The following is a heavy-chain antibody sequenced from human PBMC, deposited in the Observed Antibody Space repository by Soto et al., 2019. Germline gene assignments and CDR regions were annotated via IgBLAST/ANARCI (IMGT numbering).Heavy chain of an antibody. J-gene: IGHJ6*02. Sequence: QVQLVQSGAEVKKPGASVKVSCKASGYTFTSYGISWVRQAPGQGLEWMGWISAYNGNTNYAQKLQGRVTMTTDTSTSTAYMEQRSLRSDDTAVYYCARPKGDNRPTYYYYGMDVWGQGTTVTVSS. D-gene: IGHD1-1*01. CDR3: ARPKGDNRPTYYYYGMDV. CDR2: ISAYNGNT. V-gene: IGHV1-18*01. CDR1: GYTFTSYG.